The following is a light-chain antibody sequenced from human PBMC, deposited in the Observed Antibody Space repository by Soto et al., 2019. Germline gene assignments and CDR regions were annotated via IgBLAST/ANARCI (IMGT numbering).Light chain of an antibody. V-gene: IGLV1-51*01. CDR3: GVWDSSLNTVI. Sequence: QAVVTQPPSVSAAAGQKVSISCTGSNSNIGKNWLSWYQQVPGTAPKLLIYDNNRRPSGIPDRFSGSKFGTSATLDIIGLQSGDEADYYCGVWDSSLNTVIFGGGTKLTVL. CDR1: NSNIGKNW. CDR2: DNN. J-gene: IGLJ2*01.